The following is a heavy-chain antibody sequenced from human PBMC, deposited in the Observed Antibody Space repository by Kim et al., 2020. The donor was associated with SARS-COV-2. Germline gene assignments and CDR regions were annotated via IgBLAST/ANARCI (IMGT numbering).Heavy chain of an antibody. Sequence: GGSLRLYCAASGFTFSTYTMNWVRQAPGKGLEWISYISTSITTIYYADSVKGRFTISRDNAKSSLYLQMNSLRDDDTGVYYCVRGIAAAGIGFDHWGQGTLVTVSS. CDR3: VRGIAAAGIGFDH. J-gene: IGHJ4*02. V-gene: IGHV3-48*02. CDR1: GFTFSTYT. D-gene: IGHD6-13*01. CDR2: ISTSITTI.